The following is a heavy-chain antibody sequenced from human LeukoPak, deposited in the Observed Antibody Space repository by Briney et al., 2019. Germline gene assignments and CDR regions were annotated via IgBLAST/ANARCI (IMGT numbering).Heavy chain of an antibody. V-gene: IGHV3-9*01. J-gene: IGHJ5*01. D-gene: IGHD6-13*01. CDR3: AKDSSAGYSNSWSDS. Sequence: GGSLRLSCTTSAFSFDDYAMHWVRQAPGKGLEWVSGISWSGGVIGYADSVKDRFTISRDNAKNSLYLQMNSLRTEDAALYYCAKDSSAGYSNSWSDSWGQGTLVTVSP. CDR2: ISWSGGVI. CDR1: AFSFDDYA.